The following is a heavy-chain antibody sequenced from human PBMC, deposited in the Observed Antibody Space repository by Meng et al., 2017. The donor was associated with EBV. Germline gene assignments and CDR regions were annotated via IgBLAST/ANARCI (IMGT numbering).Heavy chain of an antibody. Sequence: VQLLQAGGVVKKPGASVMGSCRTAGGTFRSDAVSWVRQAPGQGLEWMGGLIPMVGAPHYAQKFQGRVTIIADESTSTHSMELNSLRSEDTAMYYCASESGRGFTPDYWGQGTLVTVSS. J-gene: IGHJ4*02. V-gene: IGHV1-69*01. CDR3: ASESGRGFTPDY. D-gene: IGHD3-10*01. CDR2: LIPMVGAP. CDR1: GGTFRSDA.